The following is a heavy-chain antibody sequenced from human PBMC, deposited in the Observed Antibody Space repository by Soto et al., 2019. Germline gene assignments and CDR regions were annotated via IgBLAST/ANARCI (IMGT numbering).Heavy chain of an antibody. CDR3: ARGRPYYGDYYYYMDV. V-gene: IGHV4-34*01. J-gene: IGHJ6*03. D-gene: IGHD4-17*01. Sequence: SETLSLTCAVYGGSFSGYYWSWIRQPPGKGLEWIGEINHSGSTNYNPSLKSRVTISVDTSKNQFSLKLSSVTAADTAVYYCARGRPYYGDYYYYMDVWGKGTTVTVSS. CDR1: GGSFSGYY. CDR2: INHSGST.